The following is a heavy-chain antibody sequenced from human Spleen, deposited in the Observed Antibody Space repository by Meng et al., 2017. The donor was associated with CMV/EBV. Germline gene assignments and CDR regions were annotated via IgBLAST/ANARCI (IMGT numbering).Heavy chain of an antibody. CDR2: IKQDGSEK. CDR3: ASLRIVGASGEDY. Sequence: GGSLRLSCAASGFTVSGDYTSWVRQAPGKGLEWVANIKQDGSEKYYVDSVKGRFTISRDNAKNSLYLQMNSLRAEETAVYYCASLRIVGASGEDYWGQGTLVTVSS. D-gene: IGHD1-26*01. V-gene: IGHV3-7*01. J-gene: IGHJ4*02. CDR1: GFTVSGDY.